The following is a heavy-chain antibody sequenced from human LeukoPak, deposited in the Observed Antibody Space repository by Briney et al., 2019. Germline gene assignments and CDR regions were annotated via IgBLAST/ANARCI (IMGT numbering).Heavy chain of an antibody. CDR2: IIPIFGTA. Sequence: GASVKVSCKASGYTFTSYAISWVRQAPGQGLEWMGGIIPIFGTANYAQKFQGRVTITADKSTSTAYMELSSLRSEDTAVYYCATDRHSYSSGWYSAFDIWGHGTMVTVSS. CDR3: ATDRHSYSSGWYSAFDI. CDR1: GYTFTSYA. V-gene: IGHV1-69*06. D-gene: IGHD6-19*01. J-gene: IGHJ3*02.